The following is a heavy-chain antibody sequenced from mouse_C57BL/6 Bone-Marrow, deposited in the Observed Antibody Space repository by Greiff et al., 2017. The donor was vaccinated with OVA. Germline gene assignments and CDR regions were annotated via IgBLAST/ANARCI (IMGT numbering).Heavy chain of an antibody. J-gene: IGHJ1*03. CDR1: GFTFSDFY. CDR3: ARDDYYWYFDV. CDR2: SRNKANYYTT. V-gene: IGHV7-1*01. Sequence: DVMLVESGGGLVQSGRSLRLSCAPSGFTFSDFYMEWVRQAPGKGLEWIAASRNKANYYTTEYSASVKGRFIVSRDTSQSILYLQMNALRAEDTAIYYCARDDYYWYFDVWGTGTTVTVSS.